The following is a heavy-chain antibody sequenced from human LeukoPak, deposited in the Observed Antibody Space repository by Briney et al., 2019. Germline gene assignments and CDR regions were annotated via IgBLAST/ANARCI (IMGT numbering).Heavy chain of an antibody. J-gene: IGHJ3*02. Sequence: PSVKVSCKVSGYTLTELSMHWVRQAPGKGLEWMGGFDPEDGETIYAQKFQGRVTMTEDTSTDTAYMELSSLRSEDTAVYYCATFSGPRDAFDIWGQGTMVTVSS. D-gene: IGHD6-19*01. CDR2: FDPEDGET. V-gene: IGHV1-24*01. CDR1: GYTLTELS. CDR3: ATFSGPRDAFDI.